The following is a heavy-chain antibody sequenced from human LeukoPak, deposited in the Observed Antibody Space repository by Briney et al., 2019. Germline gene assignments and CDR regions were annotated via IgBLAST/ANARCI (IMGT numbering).Heavy chain of an antibody. J-gene: IGHJ4*02. CDR2: ISYDGSDK. CDR1: GFTFSSYA. Sequence: GGSLRLSCAASGFTFSSYAMYWVRQAPGKGLEWVAVISYDGSDKFYADSVKGRFTISRDNSKNTLYLQMNSLRAEDTAVYYCSSGWLFGYWGQGTLVTVSS. D-gene: IGHD3-10*01. V-gene: IGHV3-30*04. CDR3: SSGWLFGY.